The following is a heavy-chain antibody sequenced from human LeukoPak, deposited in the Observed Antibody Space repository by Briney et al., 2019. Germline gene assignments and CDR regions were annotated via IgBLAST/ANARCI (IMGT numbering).Heavy chain of an antibody. J-gene: IGHJ3*01. CDR2: VSYTGRT. CDR3: ARLLDNDISGDPDTFDV. V-gene: IGHV4-59*11. D-gene: IGHD3-22*01. CDR1: GGSLSGHY. Sequence: SETLSLTCTVSGGSLSGHYWSWIRQPPGKRREWLGYVSYTGRTKYNPSLQSRVTISIDTSKSQFSLKLTSVTSADTAVYSCARLLDNDISGDPDTFDVWGQGTTVIVSS.